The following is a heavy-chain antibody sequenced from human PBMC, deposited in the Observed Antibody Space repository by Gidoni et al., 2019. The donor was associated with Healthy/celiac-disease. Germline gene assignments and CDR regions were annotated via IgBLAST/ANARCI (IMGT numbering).Heavy chain of an antibody. CDR3: ARKEGYCSSTSCFYYGMDV. V-gene: IGHV1-69*06. Sequence: QVQLVQSGAEVKQPGSSVKVSCKAYGGTFSSYAISWVRQAPGQGLEWMGGIIPIFGTANYAQKFQGRVTITADKSTSTAYMELSSLRSEDTAVYYCARKEGYCSSTSCFYYGMDVWGQGTTVTVSS. CDR1: GGTFSSYA. J-gene: IGHJ6*02. CDR2: IIPIFGTA. D-gene: IGHD2-2*01.